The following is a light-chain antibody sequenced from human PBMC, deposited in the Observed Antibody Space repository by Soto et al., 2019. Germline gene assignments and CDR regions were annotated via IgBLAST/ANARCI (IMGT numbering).Light chain of an antibody. CDR2: DAS. Sequence: EIVLTQSPATLSLSPGERATLSCRASQSVSNYLAWYQQKPGQAPRLLIYDASNRATGIPARFSGSGSGTDFTLTISSLEPEDVAVYYCQQRSNWPPRITFGQGTRLEIK. J-gene: IGKJ5*01. CDR3: QQRSNWPPRIT. CDR1: QSVSNY. V-gene: IGKV3-11*01.